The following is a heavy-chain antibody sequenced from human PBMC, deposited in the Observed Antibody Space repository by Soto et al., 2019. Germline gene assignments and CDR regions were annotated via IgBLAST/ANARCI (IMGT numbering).Heavy chain of an antibody. J-gene: IGHJ4*02. Sequence: QVQVQQSGAEVKEPGASGRISCKASGYTFMSYYMHWVRQAPGQGLEWMGIIDPSGARTTYAQRFRGRVTMTWDTSRSTVYMDMTSLRPDDTAVYFCATTIIYGDPGDYWGQGTVVSVSS. V-gene: IGHV1-46*01. CDR3: ATTIIYGDPGDY. CDR2: IDPSGART. CDR1: GYTFMSYY. D-gene: IGHD4-17*01.